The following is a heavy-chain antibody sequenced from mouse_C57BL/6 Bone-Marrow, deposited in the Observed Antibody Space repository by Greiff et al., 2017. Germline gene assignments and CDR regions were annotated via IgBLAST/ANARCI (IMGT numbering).Heavy chain of an antibody. CDR2: IYPGGGYT. CDR1: GYTFTNYW. Sequence: QVQLQQSGAELVRPGTSVKMSCKASGYTFTNYWIGWAKQRPGHGLEWIGDIYPGGGYTNYNEKFKGKATLTADKSSSTAYMQFSSLTSEDSAIYCCARTSYYGSSSFAYWGQGTLVTVSA. CDR3: ARTSYYGSSSFAY. D-gene: IGHD1-1*01. J-gene: IGHJ3*01. V-gene: IGHV1-63*01.